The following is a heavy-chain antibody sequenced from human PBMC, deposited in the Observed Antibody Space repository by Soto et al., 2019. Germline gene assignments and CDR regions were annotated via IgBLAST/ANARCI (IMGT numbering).Heavy chain of an antibody. CDR3: TRRLSVVGTSSFDY. V-gene: IGHV3-74*01. CDR1: GFTISSYW. Sequence: EVQLVESGGGLVQPGGSLRLSCAASGFTISSYWMHWVRQAPGKGLVWVSRINTDGSSTSYADSVKGRFTTSRDNANNMLYLQMNSLRAEDTAVYYCTRRLSVVGTSSFDYWGQGTLVTVSS. J-gene: IGHJ4*02. CDR2: INTDGSST. D-gene: IGHD2-15*01.